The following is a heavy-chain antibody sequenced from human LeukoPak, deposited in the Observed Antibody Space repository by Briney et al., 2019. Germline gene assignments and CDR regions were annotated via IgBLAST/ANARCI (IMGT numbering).Heavy chain of an antibody. CDR1: GFTFSSYE. CDR2: ISSSGSTI. D-gene: IGHD3-22*01. CDR3: VQAPASYYYDSSGYYRFHDAFDI. Sequence: PGGSLRLSCAASGFTFSSYEMNWVRQAPGKGLKWVSYISSSGSTIYYADSVKGRFTISRDNAKNSLYLQMNSLRAEDTAVYYCVQAPASYYYDSSGYYRFHDAFDIWGQGTMVTVSS. V-gene: IGHV3-48*03. J-gene: IGHJ3*02.